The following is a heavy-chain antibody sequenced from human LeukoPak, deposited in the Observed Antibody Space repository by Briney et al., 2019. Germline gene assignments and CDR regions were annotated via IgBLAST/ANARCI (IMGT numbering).Heavy chain of an antibody. J-gene: IGHJ3*02. CDR3: ARDWQRWLQFRAFDI. Sequence: SVMVSCKASGGTFSSYAISWVRQAPGQGLEWMGGIIPIFGTANYAQKFQGRVTITADESTSTAYMELSSLRSEDMAVYYCARDWQRWLQFRAFDIWGQGTMVTVSS. D-gene: IGHD5-24*01. V-gene: IGHV1-69*13. CDR1: GGTFSSYA. CDR2: IIPIFGTA.